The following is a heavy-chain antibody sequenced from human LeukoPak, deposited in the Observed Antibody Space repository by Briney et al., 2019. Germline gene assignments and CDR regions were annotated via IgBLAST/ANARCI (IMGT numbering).Heavy chain of an antibody. J-gene: IGHJ6*02. CDR3: ATYTHWVAGDA. D-gene: IGHD3-16*01. Sequence: GGSLRLSCAASGLTLSDSWMSWVRQAPGKGLEWVANMNQDGSEKDYVDSVKGRFTISRDNARNSLYLQMGSLRAEDTAVYYCATYTHWVAGDAWGQGTTVTVSS. V-gene: IGHV3-7*01. CDR2: MNQDGSEK. CDR1: GLTLSDSW.